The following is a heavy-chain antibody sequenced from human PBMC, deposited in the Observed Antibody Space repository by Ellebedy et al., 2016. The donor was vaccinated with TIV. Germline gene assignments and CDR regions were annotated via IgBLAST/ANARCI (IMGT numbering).Heavy chain of an antibody. V-gene: IGHV4-61*01. CDR2: IYYSGST. Sequence: GSLRLSCTVSGGSVSSGSYYWSWIRQPPGKGLEWIGYIYYSGSTNYNPSLKSRVTISVDTSKNQFSLKLSSVTAADTAVYYCARDKKVYYDSSGYTIFDYWGQGILVTVSS. CDR1: GGSVSSGSYY. J-gene: IGHJ4*01. CDR3: ARDKKVYYDSSGYTIFDY. D-gene: IGHD3-22*01.